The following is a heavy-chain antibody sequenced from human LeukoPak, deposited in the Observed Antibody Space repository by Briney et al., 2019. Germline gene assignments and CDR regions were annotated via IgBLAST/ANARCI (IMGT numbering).Heavy chain of an antibody. Sequence: GGSLRLSCAASGFTFSSYSMNWVRQAPGKGLEWVSSISSSSSYIYYADSVKGRFTISRDNAKNSLYLQMNSLRAEDTAVYYCARDSSAVAGIFGYWGQGTLVTVSS. CDR3: ARDSSAVAGIFGY. D-gene: IGHD6-19*01. CDR2: ISSSSSYI. J-gene: IGHJ4*02. CDR1: GFTFSSYS. V-gene: IGHV3-21*01.